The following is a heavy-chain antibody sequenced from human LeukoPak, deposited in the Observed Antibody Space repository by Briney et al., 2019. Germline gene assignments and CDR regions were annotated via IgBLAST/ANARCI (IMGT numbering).Heavy chain of an antibody. V-gene: IGHV3-7*04. D-gene: IGHD2-21*01. Sequence: GGSLRLSCATSGFNFSDSRMTWVRPAPGKGLQWVANINRDGTEKHFLDSVEGRFTISRDNAKKSLYLQMSSLRPQDTAVYFCVRGDWYFESWGQGTLVTVSS. CDR1: GFNFSDSR. CDR2: INRDGTEK. J-gene: IGHJ4*02. CDR3: VRGDWYFES.